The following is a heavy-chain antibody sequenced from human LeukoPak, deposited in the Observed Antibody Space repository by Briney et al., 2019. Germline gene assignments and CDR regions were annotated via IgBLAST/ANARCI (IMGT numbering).Heavy chain of an antibody. J-gene: IGHJ4*02. CDR1: GFTFSSYS. CDR2: ISSSSSTI. D-gene: IGHD2-21*01. CDR3: ARGRVYVVAFDY. V-gene: IGHV3-48*01. Sequence: GGSLRLSCAASGFTFSSYSMNWVRQAPGKGLEWVSYISSSSSTIYYAHSVQGRFTISRDNAKNSLYLQMNSLRAEDTAVDYCARGRVYVVAFDYWGQGTLVTVPS.